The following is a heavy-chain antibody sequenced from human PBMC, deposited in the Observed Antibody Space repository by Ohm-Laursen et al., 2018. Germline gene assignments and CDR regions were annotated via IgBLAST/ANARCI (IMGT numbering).Heavy chain of an antibody. CDR1: GYTFTTYY. D-gene: IGHD3-22*01. V-gene: IGHV1-46*01. Sequence: GSSVKVSCKASGYTFTTYYMHWVRQAPGQGLEWMGVINPSGGSTTYAQKFQGRVTMTTDTSTSTVYMELSSLRSEDTALYYCARGLGVNYYDGSGFTPRYLDYWGQGTLVTVSS. J-gene: IGHJ4*02. CDR3: ARGLGVNYYDGSGFTPRYLDY. CDR2: INPSGGST.